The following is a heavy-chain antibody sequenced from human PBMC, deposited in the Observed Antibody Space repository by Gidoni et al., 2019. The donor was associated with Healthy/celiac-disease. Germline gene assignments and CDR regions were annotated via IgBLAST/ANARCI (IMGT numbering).Heavy chain of an antibody. V-gene: IGHV4-59*01. J-gene: IGHJ6*02. CDR3: ARAGSREDTGPPNYGMDV. CDR2: IYYSGST. CDR1: GGSISRYY. Sequence: QVQLQESGPGLVKPSETLSLTCTVSGGSISRYYWSWIRQPPGKGLEWIGYIYYSGSTNYNPSLKSRVTISVDTSKNQFSLKLSSVTAADTAVYYCARAGSREDTGPPNYGMDVWGQGTTVTVSS. D-gene: IGHD6-25*01.